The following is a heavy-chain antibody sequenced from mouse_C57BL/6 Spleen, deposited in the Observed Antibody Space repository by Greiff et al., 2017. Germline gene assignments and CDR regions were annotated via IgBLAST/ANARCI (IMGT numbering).Heavy chain of an antibody. Sequence: VQLQQSGAELVRPGASVTLSCKASGYTFTDYEMHWVKQTPVHGLEWIGAIDPETGGTAYNQKFKGKAILTADKSSSTAYMELRSLPSEDSAVYYCTRGGPYFYFDYWGQGTTLTVSS. CDR2: IDPETGGT. V-gene: IGHV1-15*01. CDR1: GYTFTDYE. CDR3: TRGGPYFYFDY. D-gene: IGHD2-10*01. J-gene: IGHJ2*01.